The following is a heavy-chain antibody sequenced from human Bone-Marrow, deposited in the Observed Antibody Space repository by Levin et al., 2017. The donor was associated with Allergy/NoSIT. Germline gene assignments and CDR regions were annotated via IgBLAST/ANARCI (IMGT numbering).Heavy chain of an antibody. CDR1: GGSISSNY. J-gene: IGHJ5*02. Sequence: RPSETLSLTCSVSGGSISSNYWSWIRQPPGKGLEWIGYIHHSGFTNYNPSLKSRVTISLDTSKNQFSLKLTYVTAADTAVYYCARDFRCTGGNDGSCYSWFDPWGQGTLVIVSS. CDR2: IHHSGFT. V-gene: IGHV4-59*01. D-gene: IGHD2-15*01. CDR3: ARDFRCTGGNDGSCYSWFDP.